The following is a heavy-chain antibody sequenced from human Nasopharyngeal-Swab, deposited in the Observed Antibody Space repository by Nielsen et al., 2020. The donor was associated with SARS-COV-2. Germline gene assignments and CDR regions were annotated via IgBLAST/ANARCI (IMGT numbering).Heavy chain of an antibody. V-gene: IGHV3-64D*06. CDR1: GFSLSRHI. D-gene: IGHD1-14*01. CDR3: VKGMEGYNRGGYLDY. J-gene: IGHJ4*02. Sequence: GESLKISCSASGFSLSRHIIHWVLQAPGKGLEYVSGISSKTYYADSVRGRFTISSDNSKNTVHLQMSSLRNEDTAVYYCVKGMEGYNRGGYLDYWGQGTVVTVSS. CDR2: ISSKT.